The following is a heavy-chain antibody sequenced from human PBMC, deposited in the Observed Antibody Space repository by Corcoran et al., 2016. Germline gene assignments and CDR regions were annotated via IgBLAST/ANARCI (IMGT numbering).Heavy chain of an antibody. CDR3: PTGDYYGSGSYYMDV. D-gene: IGHD3-10*01. J-gene: IGHJ6*02. V-gene: IGHV3-15*07. CDR1: GFTCSNAW. Sequence: EVQLGESGGGLVKPGGSLRLSCAASGFTCSNAWMNWDRQARGKGLEWVGRIKSKTDGGTTDYAAPVKGRFTISRDDSKNTLYLQMNSLKTEDTAVYYCPTGDYYGSGSYYMDVCGQGTTVTVSS. CDR2: IKSKTDGGTT.